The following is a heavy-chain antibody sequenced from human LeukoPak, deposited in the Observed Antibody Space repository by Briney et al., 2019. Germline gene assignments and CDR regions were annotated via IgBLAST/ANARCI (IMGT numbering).Heavy chain of an antibody. J-gene: IGHJ3*02. CDR3: AKDREYSYVYDAFDI. V-gene: IGHV3-23*01. D-gene: IGHD3-16*01. CDR2: MSGSGGST. CDR1: GFTFSSYA. Sequence: GGSLRLSCAASGFTFSSYAMSWVRQAPGKGLQWVSGMSGSGGSTYYADSVKGRFTISRDNSKNTLYLQMNTLRAEDTAVYYCAKDREYSYVYDAFDIWGQGTLVTVSS.